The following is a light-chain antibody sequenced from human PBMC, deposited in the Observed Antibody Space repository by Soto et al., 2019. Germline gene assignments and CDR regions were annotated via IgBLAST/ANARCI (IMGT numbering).Light chain of an antibody. Sequence: QSVLTQPPSASGTPGQRVTISCSGSSSNIGSNTVNWYQQLPGTAPKLLIYSNNQRPSGVPDRFSGSKSGTSASLAISGLQFEDEADYYCAAWDDSLNGRGVFGTGTKVNVL. V-gene: IGLV1-44*01. CDR3: AAWDDSLNGRGV. CDR2: SNN. CDR1: SSNIGSNT. J-gene: IGLJ1*01.